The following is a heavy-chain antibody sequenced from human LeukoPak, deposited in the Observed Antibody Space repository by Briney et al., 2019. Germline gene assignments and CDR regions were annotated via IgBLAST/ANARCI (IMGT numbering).Heavy chain of an antibody. Sequence: GGSLRLSCAASGFTFSSYAMSWVRQAPEKGLEWVSAISGSGGSTYYADSVKGRFTISRDNSKNTLYLQMNSLRAEDTAVYYCAKSIWSGYLNWFDPWGQGTLVTVSS. D-gene: IGHD3-3*01. J-gene: IGHJ5*02. CDR1: GFTFSSYA. CDR3: AKSIWSGYLNWFDP. V-gene: IGHV3-23*01. CDR2: ISGSGGST.